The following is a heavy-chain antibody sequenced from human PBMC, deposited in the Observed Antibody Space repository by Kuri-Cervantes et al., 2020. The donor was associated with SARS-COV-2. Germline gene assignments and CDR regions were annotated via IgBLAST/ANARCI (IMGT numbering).Heavy chain of an antibody. CDR1: GFTFSAYN. V-gene: IGHV3-11*04. D-gene: IGHD3-10*01. J-gene: IGHJ5*02. Sequence: GESLKISCAASGFTFSAYNMNWVRQAPGKGLEWVSYISNTGRIIWSADSVKGRFTISRDNAKNSLYLQMNSLRAEDTAVYYCASGGGITMVRGATFDPWGQGTLVTVSS. CDR2: ISNTGRII. CDR3: ASGGGITMVRGATFDP.